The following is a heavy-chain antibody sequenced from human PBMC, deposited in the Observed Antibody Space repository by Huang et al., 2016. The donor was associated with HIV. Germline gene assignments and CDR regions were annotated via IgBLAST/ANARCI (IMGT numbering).Heavy chain of an antibody. V-gene: IGHV4-39*02. Sequence: LQESGPGLVGPSENLSLTCAVSGDSFNSNTFYWGWLRRPPGKALEWIGSIYYSGTTYYNPALKRRARIAVDASKNRIFLHLRSVTAADTGVYYCARTGVAVSDDPEYFQHWGQGALVTIS. J-gene: IGHJ1*01. D-gene: IGHD3-3*01. CDR3: ARTGVAVSDDPEYFQH. CDR1: GDSFNSNTFY. CDR2: IYYSGTT.